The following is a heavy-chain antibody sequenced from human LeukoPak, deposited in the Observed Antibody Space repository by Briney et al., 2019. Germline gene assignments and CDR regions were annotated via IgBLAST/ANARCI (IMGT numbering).Heavy chain of an antibody. CDR1: GYTFTSYY. CDR3: ARGPTQLLYKGLGYFDY. D-gene: IGHD2-2*02. Sequence: GASVKVSCKASGYTFTSYYMHWVRQAPGQGLEWMGIINPSAGSTSYAQKFQGRVTMTRDTSTSTVYMELTSLRSEDTAVYYCARGPTQLLYKGLGYFDYWGQGTLVTVSS. V-gene: IGHV1-46*01. CDR2: INPSAGST. J-gene: IGHJ4*02.